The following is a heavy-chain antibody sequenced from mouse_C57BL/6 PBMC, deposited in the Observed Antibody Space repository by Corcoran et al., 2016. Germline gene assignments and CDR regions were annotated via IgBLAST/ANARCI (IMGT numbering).Heavy chain of an antibody. CDR1: GYTFTDYY. CDR2: IFPGIGST. V-gene: IGHV1-75*01. J-gene: IGHJ4*01. CDR3: ARRRYYGSSYVDYYAMDY. Sequence: QVQLQQSGPELVKPGASVKISCKASGYTFTDYYINWVKQRPGQGLEWIGWIFPGIGSTYYNEKFKVKATLTVDKSSSTAYMLLSSLTSEDSAVYFCARRRYYGSSYVDYYAMDYWGQGTSVTVSS. D-gene: IGHD1-1*01.